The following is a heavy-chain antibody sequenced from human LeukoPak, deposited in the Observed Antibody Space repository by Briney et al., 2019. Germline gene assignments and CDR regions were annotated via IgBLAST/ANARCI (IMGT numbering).Heavy chain of an antibody. CDR3: ARDDDYGDSPYAFDI. D-gene: IGHD4-17*01. J-gene: IGHJ3*02. CDR1: GFTFSSFW. V-gene: IGHV3-74*01. Sequence: GGSLRLSCAASGFTFSSFWMHWVRQAPGKGLVWVSRINSDGSSTNYADSVKGRFTISRDNARNTLYLQMNSLRAEDTAMYYCARDDDYGDSPYAFDIWGQGTKVAVSS. CDR2: INSDGSST.